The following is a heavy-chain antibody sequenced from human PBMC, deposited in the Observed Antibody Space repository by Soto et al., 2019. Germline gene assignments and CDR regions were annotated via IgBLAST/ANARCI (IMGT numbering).Heavy chain of an antibody. V-gene: IGHV1-18*01. CDR2: ISAYNGNT. D-gene: IGHD4-4*01. CDR3: ARDLKNVPIYSNYNWFDP. J-gene: IGHJ5*02. Sequence: QVQLVQSGAEVKKPGASVKVSCKASGYTFTSYGISWVRQAPGQGLEWMGWISAYNGNTNYAQKLQGRVTMTTDTXTXTAXLELRSLRSDDTAVYYCARDLKNVPIYSNYNWFDPWGQGTLVTVSS. CDR1: GYTFTSYG.